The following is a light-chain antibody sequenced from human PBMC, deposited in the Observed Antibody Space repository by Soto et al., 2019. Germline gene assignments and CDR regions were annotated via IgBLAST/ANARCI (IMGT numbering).Light chain of an antibody. CDR1: QNINNW. CDR3: QHTRT. Sequence: DFQMTQSPSTLSASVGDRVTITCRASQNINNWVAWYQQKPGKAPKFLIYDASTLQRGVSSRFSGSGFGTEFSLTINSLQPDDSGSYYCQHTRTFSQGTKV. CDR2: DAS. J-gene: IGKJ1*01. V-gene: IGKV1-5*01.